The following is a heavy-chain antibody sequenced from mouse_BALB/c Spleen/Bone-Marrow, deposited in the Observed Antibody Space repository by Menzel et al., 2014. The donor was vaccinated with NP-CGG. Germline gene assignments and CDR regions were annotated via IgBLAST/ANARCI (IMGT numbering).Heavy chain of an antibody. CDR2: INNNGGST. CDR3: ARVYGWYFDV. V-gene: IGHV5-6-3*01. D-gene: IGHD1-1*01. CDR1: GFTFSSYG. Sequence: DVQLVESGGGLVQPGGSLKLSCVASGFTFSSYGMSWVRQTPDKRLELVATINNNGGSTYYPDSVKGQFTISRDNAKNTLYLQMSSLKSEDTAMYYCARVYGWYFDVWGAGTTVTVS. J-gene: IGHJ1*01.